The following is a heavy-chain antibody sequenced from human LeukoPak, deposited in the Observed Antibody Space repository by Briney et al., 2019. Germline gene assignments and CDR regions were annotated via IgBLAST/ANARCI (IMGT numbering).Heavy chain of an antibody. CDR3: ARHGDSSYNFDY. V-gene: IGHV4-59*08. D-gene: IGHD7-27*01. CDR1: GGSISSYY. J-gene: IGHJ4*02. Sequence: SETLSLTCTVSGGSISSYYWSWIRQPAGKGLEWIGYMYYSGSPNYNPSLKSRVTILVDTSKNQFSLKLSPVTAADTAVYYCARHGDSSYNFDYWGQGALVTVSS. CDR2: MYYSGSP.